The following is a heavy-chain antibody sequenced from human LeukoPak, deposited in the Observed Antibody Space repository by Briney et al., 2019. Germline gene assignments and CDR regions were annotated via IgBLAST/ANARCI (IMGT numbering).Heavy chain of an antibody. V-gene: IGHV1-69*13. CDR1: GYTFTSYG. D-gene: IGHD1-26*01. J-gene: IGHJ6*02. CDR2: IIPIFDTA. Sequence: SVKVSCKASGYTFTSYGISWVRQAPGQGLEWMGGIIPIFDTADYAQKFQGRVTITADEPTSTAYMELSSLRSEDTAVFYCARISLGAIWGYYYGMDVWGQGTTVTVSS. CDR3: ARISLGAIWGYYYGMDV.